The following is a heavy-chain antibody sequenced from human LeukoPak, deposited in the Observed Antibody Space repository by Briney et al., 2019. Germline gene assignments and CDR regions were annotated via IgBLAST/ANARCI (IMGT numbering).Heavy chain of an antibody. CDR1: GYTFTSNY. CDR3: ARDQEGFDY. V-gene: IGHV1-46*01. Sequence: ASVKVSCKASGYTFTSNYIHWVRRAPGQGLEWMGMIYPRDGSTSYAQKFQGRVTVTRVTSTSTVHMELSGLRSEDTAVYYCARDQEGFDYWGQGTLVTVSS. CDR2: IYPRDGST. J-gene: IGHJ4*02.